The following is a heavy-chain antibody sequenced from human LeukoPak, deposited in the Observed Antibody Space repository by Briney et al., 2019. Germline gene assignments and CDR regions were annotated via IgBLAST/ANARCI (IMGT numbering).Heavy chain of an antibody. J-gene: IGHJ6*03. D-gene: IGHD3-10*01. Sequence: GGSLRLSCEGSGFSFSSYWMTWVRQSPGKGPEWVANIKQDESERYTVDSVKGRFTISRDNAKNSVYLQMNSLRAEDTALYYCARLSAYYYGSYFCYYMDVWGKGTTVTVSS. CDR1: GFSFSSYW. CDR2: IKQDESER. CDR3: ARLSAYYYGSYFCYYMDV. V-gene: IGHV3-7*01.